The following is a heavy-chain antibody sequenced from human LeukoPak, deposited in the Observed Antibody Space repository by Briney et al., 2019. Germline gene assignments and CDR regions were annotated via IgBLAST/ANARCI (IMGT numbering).Heavy chain of an antibody. CDR1: GFTFSSYA. V-gene: IGHV3-23*01. CDR3: AKDRITMIVVVIYHFDY. CDR2: ISGSGSST. J-gene: IGHJ4*02. Sequence: GGSLRLSCAASGFTFSSYAMSWVRQAPGKGLEWVSAISGSGSSTYYADSVKGRFTISRDNSKNTLYLQMNSLRAEDTAVYYCAKDRITMIVVVIYHFDYWGQGTLVTVSS. D-gene: IGHD3-22*01.